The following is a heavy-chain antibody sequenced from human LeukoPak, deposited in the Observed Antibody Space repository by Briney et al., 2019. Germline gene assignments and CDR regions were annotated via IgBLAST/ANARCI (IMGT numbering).Heavy chain of an antibody. CDR3: ARDGPGMGDYYMDV. Sequence: SVKVSCKASGGTFSSYAISWVRQAPGQGLEWMGGIIPIFGTANCAQKFQGRVTITTDESTSTAYMELSSLRSEDTAVYYCARDGPGMGDYYMDVWGKGTTVTVSS. CDR2: IIPIFGTA. D-gene: IGHD1-26*01. CDR1: GGTFSSYA. V-gene: IGHV1-69*05. J-gene: IGHJ6*03.